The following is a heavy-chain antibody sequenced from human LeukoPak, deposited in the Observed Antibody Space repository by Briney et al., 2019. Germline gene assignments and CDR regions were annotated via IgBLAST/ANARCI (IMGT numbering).Heavy chain of an antibody. D-gene: IGHD3-10*02. V-gene: IGHV3-48*03. CDR3: AELGITMIGGV. CDR1: GFPFSSYE. Sequence: GGSLRLSCAASGFPFSSYEMTWVRQAPGKGLEWVSYISGGGETTYYADSVKGRFTISRDNAKNSLYLQMNSLRAEDTAVYYCAELGITMIGGVWGKGTTVTISS. CDR2: ISGGGETT. J-gene: IGHJ6*04.